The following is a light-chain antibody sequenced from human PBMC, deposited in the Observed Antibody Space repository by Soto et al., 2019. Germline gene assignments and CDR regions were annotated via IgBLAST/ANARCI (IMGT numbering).Light chain of an antibody. Sequence: DIQMTQSPSSVSASVGDRVTITCRASHGVSSWLAWYQQKPGKAPKLLIYAASSLQSGVPSRFGGSGSGADFTLTSSILQPEDFATYYCQQANGFPFTFGPGNKVDIK. CDR1: HGVSSW. CDR3: QQANGFPFT. CDR2: AAS. V-gene: IGKV1-12*01. J-gene: IGKJ3*01.